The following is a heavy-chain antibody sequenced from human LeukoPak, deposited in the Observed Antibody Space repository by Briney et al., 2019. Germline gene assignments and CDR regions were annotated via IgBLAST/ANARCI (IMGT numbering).Heavy chain of an antibody. D-gene: IGHD3-22*01. Sequence: GGSLRLSCAASGFTFSSYGMHWVRQAPGKGLEWVAVIWYDGSNKYYADSVKGRFTISRDNSKNTLYLQMNSLRAEDTAVYYCALSSGYYYGLDYWGQGTLVTVSS. CDR1: GFTFSSYG. J-gene: IGHJ4*02. CDR2: IWYDGSNK. CDR3: ALSSGYYYGLDY. V-gene: IGHV3-33*01.